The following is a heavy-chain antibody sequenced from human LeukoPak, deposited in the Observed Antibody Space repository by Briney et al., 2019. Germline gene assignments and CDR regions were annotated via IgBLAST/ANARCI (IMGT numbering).Heavy chain of an antibody. Sequence: GGSLRLSFAASGFTFSNAWMSWVRQAPGKGLEWVGRIKSKTDGGTTDYAAPVKGRFTISRDDSKNTLYLQMNSLKTEDTAVYYCTTDFPIVVVPAAIQDEPLDYWGQGTLVTVSS. CDR1: GFTFSNAW. D-gene: IGHD2-2*01. J-gene: IGHJ4*02. CDR2: IKSKTDGGTT. CDR3: TTDFPIVVVPAAIQDEPLDY. V-gene: IGHV3-15*01.